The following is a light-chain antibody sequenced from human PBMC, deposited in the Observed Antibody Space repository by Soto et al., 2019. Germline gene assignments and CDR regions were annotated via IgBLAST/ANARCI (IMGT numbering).Light chain of an antibody. CDR2: TNS. V-gene: IGLV1-44*01. J-gene: IGLJ2*01. Sequence: QSVLTQPPSASGTPGQRVTISCSGSRSNIGSNTVNWYQQLPGTAPKLLIYTNSQRPSGVPDRFSGSKSGTSASLAISGLQSEDEADYYCAAWDDSLNCVVFGGGTKLTVL. CDR1: RSNIGSNT. CDR3: AAWDDSLNCVV.